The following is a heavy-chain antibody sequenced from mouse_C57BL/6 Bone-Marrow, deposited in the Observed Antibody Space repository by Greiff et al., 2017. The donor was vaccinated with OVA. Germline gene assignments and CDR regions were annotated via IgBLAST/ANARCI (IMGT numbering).Heavy chain of an antibody. CDR1: GYAFSSSW. J-gene: IGHJ3*01. Sequence: VQLQQSGPELVKPGASVKISCKASGYAFSSSWMNWVKQRPGTGLEWIGRIYPGDGDTNYNGKFKGKATLTADKSSSTAYMQLSSLTSEDSAVYFCARTRDGYYFAYWGQGTLVTVSA. CDR3: ARTRDGYYFAY. D-gene: IGHD2-3*01. CDR2: IYPGDGDT. V-gene: IGHV1-82*01.